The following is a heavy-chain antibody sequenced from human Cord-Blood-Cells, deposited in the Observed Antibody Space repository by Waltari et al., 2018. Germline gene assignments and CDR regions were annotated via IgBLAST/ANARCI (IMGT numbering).Heavy chain of an antibody. CDR3: ATRGGYYYDSSGSPGAFDI. D-gene: IGHD3-22*01. CDR2: FDPEEGET. Sequence: QVQLVQSGAEVKKPGASVKVSCKVSGYTLTELSMHWVRQAPGKGPEWMGVFDPEEGETIYAQKFQGRVTMTEDTSTDTAYMELSSLRSEDTAVYYCATRGGYYYDSSGSPGAFDIWGQGTMVTVSS. CDR1: GYTLTELS. V-gene: IGHV1-24*01. J-gene: IGHJ3*02.